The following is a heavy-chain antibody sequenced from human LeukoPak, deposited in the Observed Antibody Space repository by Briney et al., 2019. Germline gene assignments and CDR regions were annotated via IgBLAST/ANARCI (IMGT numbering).Heavy chain of an antibody. Sequence: GGSLRLSCAASGFTFSSYAMHWVRQAPGKGLEWVAVISYDGSNKYYADSVKGRFTISRDNSKNTLYLQMNSLRAEDTAVYYCARDEHEWLGYFQHWGQGTLVTVSS. D-gene: IGHD6-19*01. V-gene: IGHV3-30-3*01. CDR2: ISYDGSNK. J-gene: IGHJ1*01. CDR3: ARDEHEWLGYFQH. CDR1: GFTFSSYA.